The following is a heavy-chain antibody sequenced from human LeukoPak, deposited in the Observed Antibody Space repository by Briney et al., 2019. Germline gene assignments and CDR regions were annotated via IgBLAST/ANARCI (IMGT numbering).Heavy chain of an antibody. Sequence: SVKVSCKASGGTFSSYAISWVRQAPGQGLEWMGGIIPIFGTANYAQKFQGRVTITADKSTSTAYMELSSLRSEDTGVYYCARDRYCRSTSCYLVDWGQGTLVPVSS. D-gene: IGHD2-2*01. CDR3: ARDRYCRSTSCYLVD. CDR2: IIPIFGTA. J-gene: IGHJ4*02. CDR1: GGTFSSYA. V-gene: IGHV1-69*06.